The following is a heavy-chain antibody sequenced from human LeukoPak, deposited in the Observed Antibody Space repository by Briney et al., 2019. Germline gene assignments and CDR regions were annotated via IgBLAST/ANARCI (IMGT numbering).Heavy chain of an antibody. J-gene: IGHJ4*02. CDR2: ISSSSSYI. D-gene: IGHD6-19*01. V-gene: IGHV3-21*01. CDR1: GFTFSSYS. CDR3: ARDQSSGSPLDY. Sequence: GGSLRLSCAASGFTFSSYSMNWVRQAPGKGLEWVSSISSSSSYIYYADSVRGRFTTSRDNAKNSLYPQMNSLRAEDTAVYYCARDQSSGSPLDYWGQGTLVTVSS.